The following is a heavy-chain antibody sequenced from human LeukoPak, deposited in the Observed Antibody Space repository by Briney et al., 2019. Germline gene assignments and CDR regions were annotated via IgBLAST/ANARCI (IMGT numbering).Heavy chain of an antibody. J-gene: IGHJ4*02. Sequence: PGGSLRLSCAASGFTFSSYAMHWVRQAPGKGLEWVAVISYDGSNKYYADSVKGRFTISRDNSKNTLYLQMNSLRAEDTAVYYCARERRLGWKGVFDYWGQGTLVTVSS. CDR1: GFTFSSYA. V-gene: IGHV3-30-3*01. D-gene: IGHD1-1*01. CDR2: ISYDGSNK. CDR3: ARERRLGWKGVFDY.